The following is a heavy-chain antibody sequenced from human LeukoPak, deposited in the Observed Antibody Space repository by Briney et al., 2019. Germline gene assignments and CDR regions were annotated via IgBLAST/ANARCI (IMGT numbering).Heavy chain of an antibody. V-gene: IGHV3-7*01. CDR1: GFIFSSYW. Sequence: RGSLRLSCAASGFIFSSYWMTWVRQAPGKGLEWVATIKHDGSEDYYLDSVKGRFTISRDNAKSLMWLQMNSLRAEDTAVYYCARDQTPFYWGQGSLVTVSS. CDR2: IKHDGSED. J-gene: IGHJ4*02. CDR3: ARDQTPFY. D-gene: IGHD2-15*01.